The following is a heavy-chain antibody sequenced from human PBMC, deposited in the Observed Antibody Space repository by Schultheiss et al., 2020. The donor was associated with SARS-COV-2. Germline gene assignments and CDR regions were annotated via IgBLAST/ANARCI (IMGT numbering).Heavy chain of an antibody. CDR1: GFIFSSYW. D-gene: IGHD2-2*01. CDR3: ARDGGGLDRPAFDY. CDR2: ISSSSSYI. J-gene: IGHJ4*02. Sequence: GGSLRLSCAASGFIFSSYWMHWVRQVSGKGLVWVSSISSSSSYIYYADSVKGRFTISRDNAKNSLYLQMNSLRAEDTAVYYCARDGGGLDRPAFDYWGQGTLVTVSS. V-gene: IGHV3-21*01.